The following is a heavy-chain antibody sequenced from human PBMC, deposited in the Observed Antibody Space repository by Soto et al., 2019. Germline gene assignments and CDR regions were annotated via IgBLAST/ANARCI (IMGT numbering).Heavy chain of an antibody. CDR1: GYTFTSYG. D-gene: IGHD5-12*01. J-gene: IGHJ4*02. V-gene: IGHV1-18*01. Sequence: ASVKVSCKASGYTFTSYGISWVRQAPGQGLEWMGWISAYNGNTNYAQKLQGRVTMTTDTSTSTAYMELRSLRSDDTAVYYCARTVEMATPPYYFDYWGQGTLVTVSS. CDR2: ISAYNGNT. CDR3: ARTVEMATPPYYFDY.